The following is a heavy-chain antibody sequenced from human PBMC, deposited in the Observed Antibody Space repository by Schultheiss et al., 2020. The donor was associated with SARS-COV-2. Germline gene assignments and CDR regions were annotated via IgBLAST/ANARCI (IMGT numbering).Heavy chain of an antibody. CDR1: GGSVSSGSYY. CDR2: ISYSGTT. Sequence: SETLSLTCTVSGGSVSSGSYYWSWIRQPPGKGLEWIGYISYSGTTKYNPSLESRVSISVDTSKNQFSLKLSSVTAADTAVYYCAVDSSGYLDAFDIWGQGTMVTVSS. V-gene: IGHV4-61*01. CDR3: AVDSSGYLDAFDI. J-gene: IGHJ3*02. D-gene: IGHD3-22*01.